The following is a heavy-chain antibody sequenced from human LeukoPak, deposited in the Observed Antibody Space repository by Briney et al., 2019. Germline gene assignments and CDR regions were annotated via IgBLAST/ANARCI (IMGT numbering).Heavy chain of an antibody. CDR1: GFTFSSYW. Sequence: PGGSLRLSCAASGFTFSSYWMHWVRQAPGKGLVWVSHINTDGSSTNYADSVKGRFTISRDNSKNTLYLQMNSLRAEDTAVYYCARRSGIAVAGAFDYWGQGTLVTVSS. V-gene: IGHV3-74*01. D-gene: IGHD6-19*01. CDR2: INTDGSST. CDR3: ARRSGIAVAGAFDY. J-gene: IGHJ4*02.